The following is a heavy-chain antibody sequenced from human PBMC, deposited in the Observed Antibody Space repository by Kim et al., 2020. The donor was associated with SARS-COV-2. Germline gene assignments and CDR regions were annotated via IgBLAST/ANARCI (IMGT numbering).Heavy chain of an antibody. Sequence: SETLSLTCAVYGGSFSGYYWSWIRQPPGKGLEGIGEINHSGSTNYNPSLKSRVTISVDTSKNQFSLKLSSVTAADTAVYYCARGPGYSSSWYGARNWFDPWGQGTLVTVSS. V-gene: IGHV4-34*01. CDR3: ARGPGYSSSWYGARNWFDP. D-gene: IGHD6-13*01. J-gene: IGHJ5*02. CDR1: GGSFSGYY. CDR2: INHSGST.